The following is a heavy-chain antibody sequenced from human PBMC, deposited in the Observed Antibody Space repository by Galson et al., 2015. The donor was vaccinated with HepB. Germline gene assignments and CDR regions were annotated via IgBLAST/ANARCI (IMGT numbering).Heavy chain of an antibody. J-gene: IGHJ6*03. CDR3: ARDTKMFTGIDYMDV. CDR1: GFTLPNHG. D-gene: IGHD1-1*01. CDR2: ICHDGSKT. Sequence: SLRLSCAPSGFTLPNHGIHWVRQAPGKGLEWVAAICHDGSKTIYVDSVRGRFTISRDNSENMAYLQMNSLRAEDTAVYYCARDTKMFTGIDYMDVWGKGTAVIVSS. V-gene: IGHV3-33*01.